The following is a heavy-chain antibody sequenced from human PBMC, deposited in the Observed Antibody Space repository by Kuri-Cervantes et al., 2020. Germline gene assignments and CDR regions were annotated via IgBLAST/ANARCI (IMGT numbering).Heavy chain of an antibody. J-gene: IGHJ3*02. CDR3: ARDPFGELLSGAFDI. V-gene: IGHV4-61*02. D-gene: IGHD3-10*01. Sequence: LRLSCTVSGGSISSGSYYWSWIRQPAGKGLEWIGRIYTSGSTNYNPSLKSRVTMSVNTSKNQFSLKLSSVTAADTAVYYCARDPFGELLSGAFDIWGQGTMVTVSS. CDR2: IYTSGST. CDR1: GGSISSGSYY.